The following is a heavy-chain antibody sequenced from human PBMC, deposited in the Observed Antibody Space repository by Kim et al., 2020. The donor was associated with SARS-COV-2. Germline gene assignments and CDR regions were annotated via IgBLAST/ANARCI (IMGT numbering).Heavy chain of an antibody. D-gene: IGHD2-15*01. V-gene: IGHV3-30*03. CDR3: TRSLGSCGGGNCDWGQGLFDY. Sequence: GGSLRLSCAASGFTFSNHLMYWVRQPPGKGLEWVAVIATDGSYTYFADSVKGRFSISRDNSMSALVLQMNNVRAEDTAMYYCTRSLGSCGGGNCDWGQGLFDYGGQGALVTVSS. J-gene: IGHJ4*02. CDR2: IATDGSYT. CDR1: GFTFSNHL.